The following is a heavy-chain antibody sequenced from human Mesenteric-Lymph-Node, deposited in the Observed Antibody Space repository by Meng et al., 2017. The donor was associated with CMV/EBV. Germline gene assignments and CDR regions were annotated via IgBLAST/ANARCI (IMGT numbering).Heavy chain of an antibody. CDR1: GFTFRSSG. CDR3: ARGEWGPYYYYGVNA. D-gene: IGHD2-8*01. V-gene: IGHV3-30*02. J-gene: IGHJ6*01. CDR2: IEYDGSYK. Sequence: GGSLRLSCGASGFTFRSSGMHWVRLAPGKGLEWVAFIEYDGSYKDYTDSVKGRFTISRDNSKNTLYLEMSTLRGEDTAVYYCARGEWGPYYYYGVNAWGQGTTVTVSS.